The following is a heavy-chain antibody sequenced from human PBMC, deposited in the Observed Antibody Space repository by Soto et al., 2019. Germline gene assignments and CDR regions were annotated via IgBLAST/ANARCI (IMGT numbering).Heavy chain of an antibody. CDR3: AREGRMGTFDY. V-gene: IGHV4-61*01. D-gene: IGHD1-1*01. CDR1: GGSVSSGSYF. Sequence: SEILSLTCTVSGGSVSSGSYFWSWIRQPPGKGLEWIGYFYYSGSTKYNPSLRSRVTILQDMSKNQFSLKVSSVTAADTAVYYCAREGRMGTFDYWGQGALVTVSS. J-gene: IGHJ4*02. CDR2: FYYSGST.